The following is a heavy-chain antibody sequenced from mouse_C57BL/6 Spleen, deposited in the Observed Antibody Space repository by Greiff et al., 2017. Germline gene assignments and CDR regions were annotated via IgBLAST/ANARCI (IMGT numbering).Heavy chain of an antibody. CDR2: INPKNGGT. V-gene: IGHV1-26*01. CDR1: GCTFTDYY. J-gene: IGHJ2*01. CDR3: ARVVFDY. D-gene: IGHD1-1*01. Sequence: EVQLHQSGPELVKPGASVKISCKASGCTFTDYYMNWVKQSHGKSLEWIGDINPKNGGTSYNQKFKGKATLTVDKSSSTAYMELRSLTSEDSAVYYCARVVFDYWGQGTTLTVSS.